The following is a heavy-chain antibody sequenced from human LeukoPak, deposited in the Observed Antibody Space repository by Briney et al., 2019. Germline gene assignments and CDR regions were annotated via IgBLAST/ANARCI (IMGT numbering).Heavy chain of an antibody. D-gene: IGHD6-19*01. CDR1: GFTVSSNY. CDR3: ASGGGWVFFN. CDR2: INSDGSEK. Sequence: GGSLRLSCAASGFTVSSNYMSWVRQSPGRGLEWVAHINSDGSEKNYVDSVKGRFTISRDNARNSQFLQMNSLRAEGTAVYYCASGGGWVFFNWGQGTLVTVSS. V-gene: IGHV3-7*01. J-gene: IGHJ4*02.